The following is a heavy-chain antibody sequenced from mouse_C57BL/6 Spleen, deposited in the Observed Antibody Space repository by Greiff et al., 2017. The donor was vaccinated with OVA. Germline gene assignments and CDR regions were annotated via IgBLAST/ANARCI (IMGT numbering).Heavy chain of an antibody. Sequence: VKLMESGAELMKPGASVKLSCKATGYTFTGYWIEWVKQRPGHGLEWIGEILPGSGSTNYNEKFKGKATFTADTSSNTAYMQLSSLTTEDSAIYYCGIYGNYGRNAMDYWGQGTSVTVSS. CDR2: ILPGSGST. V-gene: IGHV1-9*01. CDR1: GYTFTGYW. CDR3: GIYGNYGRNAMDY. J-gene: IGHJ4*01. D-gene: IGHD2-1*01.